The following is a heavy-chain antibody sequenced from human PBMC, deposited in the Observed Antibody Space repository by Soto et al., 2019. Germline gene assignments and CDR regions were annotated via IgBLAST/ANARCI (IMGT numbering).Heavy chain of an antibody. CDR2: IIPIFGTA. V-gene: IGHV1-69*13. Sequence: SVKVSCKASGGTFSSYAISWVRQAPGQGLEWMGGIIPIFGTANYAQKFQGRVTVTADESTSTAYMELSSLRSEDTAVYYCASTVCSSTSCSHYYGMDVWGQGTTVTVSS. CDR3: ASTVCSSTSCSHYYGMDV. D-gene: IGHD2-2*01. J-gene: IGHJ6*02. CDR1: GGTFSSYA.